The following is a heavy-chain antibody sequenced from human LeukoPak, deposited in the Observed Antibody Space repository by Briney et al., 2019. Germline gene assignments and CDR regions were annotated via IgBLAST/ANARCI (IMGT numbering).Heavy chain of an antibody. CDR3: ARGLVYYYYYGMDV. Sequence: ASVKVSCKASGYTFNTNYIHWVRQAPGQGLEWIGVINPSGDGTSYPQKFQGRVTITRDTSASTAYMELSSLRSEDTAVYYCARGLVYYYYYGMDVWGQGTTVTVSS. J-gene: IGHJ6*02. CDR2: INPSGDGT. V-gene: IGHV1-46*02. D-gene: IGHD3-9*01. CDR1: GYTFNTNY.